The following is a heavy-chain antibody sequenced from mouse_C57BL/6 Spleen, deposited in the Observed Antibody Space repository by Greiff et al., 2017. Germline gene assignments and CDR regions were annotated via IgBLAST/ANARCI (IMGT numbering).Heavy chain of an antibody. CDR3: ARSGNYGNLFAY. V-gene: IGHV1-55*01. CDR2: LYPGSGST. J-gene: IGHJ3*01. CDR1: GYTFTSYW. Sequence: VQLQQSGAELVKPGASVKMSCKASGYTFTSYWITWVKQRPGQGLEWIGDLYPGSGSTTYNEKFKGKATLTVDTSSSTAYMQLSSLTSEDSAVDYCARSGNYGNLFAYWGQRTLVNVSA. D-gene: IGHD2-1*01.